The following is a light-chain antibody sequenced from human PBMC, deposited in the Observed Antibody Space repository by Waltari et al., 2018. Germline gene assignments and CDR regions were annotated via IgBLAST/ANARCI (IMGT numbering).Light chain of an antibody. V-gene: IGKV3-15*01. J-gene: IGKJ1*01. CDR1: QSVANN. CDR2: GAS. Sequence: DIVMTQSPATLSLSPGERATLSCRASQSVANNLAWYQQKPGQAPRLLIYGASTRATGIPARFSGSGSGTEFTLTISSLQSEDFAVYYCQHYDNWPPWTFGQGTKVEIK. CDR3: QHYDNWPPWT.